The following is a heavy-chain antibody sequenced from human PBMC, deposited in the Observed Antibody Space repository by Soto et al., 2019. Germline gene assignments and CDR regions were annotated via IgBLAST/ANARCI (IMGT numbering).Heavy chain of an antibody. J-gene: IGHJ2*01. D-gene: IGHD4-4*01. CDR2: MNPNSGNT. CDR1: GYTFINYD. Sequence: QLQLLQSGAEVQKPGASVKVSCRASGYTFINYDICWVRQAAGQELEMMGWMNPNSGNTGYAQNFQGRGYMTRDTSKGTAYMEVSSLTSEDAAVDYCARRRRYSNSPDNWYFHLWGRGSQLTV. V-gene: IGHV1-8*01. CDR3: ARRRRYSNSPDNWYFHL.